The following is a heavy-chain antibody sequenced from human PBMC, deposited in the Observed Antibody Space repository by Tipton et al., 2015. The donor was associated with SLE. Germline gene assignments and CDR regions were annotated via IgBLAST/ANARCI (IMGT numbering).Heavy chain of an antibody. D-gene: IGHD3-16*01. J-gene: IGHJ4*02. CDR2: ISWDGGST. Sequence: SLRLSCAASGFTFDDYTMHWVRQAPGKGLEWVSLISWDGGSTYYADSVKGRFTISRDNSKNSLYLQMNSLRAEDTAVYYCASYDYIWHREDYWGQGTLVTVSS. V-gene: IGHV3-43*01. CDR3: ASYDYIWHREDY. CDR1: GFTFDDYT.